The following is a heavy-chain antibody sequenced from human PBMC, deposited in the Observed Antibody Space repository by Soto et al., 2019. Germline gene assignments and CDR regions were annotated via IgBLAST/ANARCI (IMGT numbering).Heavy chain of an antibody. D-gene: IGHD3-22*01. CDR1: VFTFSSYG. J-gene: IGHJ4*02. Sequence: PGGSLRLSCAASVFTFSSYGMHCVRHSPGKWLEWVAVIWYDGSNKYYADSVKGRFSISRDNSKNTLYLQMNSLKAEDTAVYYCARDVIDHSGSYDFRYWGQGTLVTVSS. CDR3: ARDVIDHSGSYDFRY. CDR2: IWYDGSNK. V-gene: IGHV3-33*01.